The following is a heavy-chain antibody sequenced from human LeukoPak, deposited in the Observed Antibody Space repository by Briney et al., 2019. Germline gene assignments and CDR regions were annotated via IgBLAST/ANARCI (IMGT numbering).Heavy chain of an antibody. CDR2: INPNSGGT. V-gene: IGHV1-2*02. D-gene: IGHD2-2*01. J-gene: IGHJ5*02. Sequence: GASVKVSCKASGYTFTGYYMHWVRQAPGQGPEWMGWINPNSGGTNYAQKFQGRVTMTRDTSISTAYMELSRLRSDDTAVYYCAREYCSSTSCPVGWFDPWGQGTLVTVSS. CDR3: AREYCSSTSCPVGWFDP. CDR1: GYTFTGYY.